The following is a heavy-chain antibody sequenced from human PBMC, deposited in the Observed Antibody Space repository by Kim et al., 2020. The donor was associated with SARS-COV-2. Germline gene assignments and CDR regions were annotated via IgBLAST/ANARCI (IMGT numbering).Heavy chain of an antibody. CDR1: SLTFSSYD. J-gene: IGHJ2*01. V-gene: IGHV3-13*04. CDR2: IGTADYT. CDR3: ARETPDSSSYGWYFDL. Sequence: GGSLRLSCAASSLTFSSYDMHWVRQATGKGLEWVSAIGTADYTYYADSVKGRFTISRENAKNSLYLQMNALTAGDTAVYYCARETPDSSSYGWYFDLWGRGTLVTVSS. D-gene: IGHD6-6*01.